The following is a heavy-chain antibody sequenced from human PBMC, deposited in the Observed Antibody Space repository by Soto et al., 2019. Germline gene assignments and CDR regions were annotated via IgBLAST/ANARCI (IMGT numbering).Heavy chain of an antibody. CDR1: GYIITSYA. V-gene: IGHV1-8*02. CDR3: AREGRGVAGNFDY. CDR2: MNPNSGNT. Sequence: ASVKLSCKASGYIITSYAMHCVRQATGQGLEWMGWMNPNSGNTGYAQKFQGRVTMTRNTSISTAYMELSSLRSEDTAVYYCAREGRGVAGNFDYWGQGTLVTVSS. D-gene: IGHD6-19*01. J-gene: IGHJ4*02.